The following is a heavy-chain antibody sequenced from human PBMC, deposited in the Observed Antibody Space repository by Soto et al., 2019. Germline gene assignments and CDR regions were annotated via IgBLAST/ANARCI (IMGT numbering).Heavy chain of an antibody. J-gene: IGHJ4*02. CDR1: GGSTSSDNY. Sequence: SETLSLTCTVSGGSTSSDNYWSWIRQPPGKGLEWIGHIYYSGNTDYNPSLKSRLAISMDTSKNQFSLKLSSVTAADTAVYFCAREGGESSDGLYYFDSWGQGSWSPSPQ. D-gene: IGHD3-16*01. CDR2: IYYSGNT. CDR3: AREGGESSDGLYYFDS. V-gene: IGHV4-30-4*01.